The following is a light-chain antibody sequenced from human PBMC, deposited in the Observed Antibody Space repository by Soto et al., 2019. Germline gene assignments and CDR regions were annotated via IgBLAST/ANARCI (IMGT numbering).Light chain of an antibody. CDR1: SSDINGYNY. CDR2: DVS. V-gene: IGLV2-14*01. J-gene: IGLJ1*01. CDR3: CSYTTSNTRQIV. Sequence: QSALTQPASVSGSPGQSITISCTGTSSDINGYNYVSWYQQHPGKAPKFMIYDVSNRPSGVSNLFSGSKSGNTASLTISGLQAEDEADYYCCSYTTSNTRQIVFGTGTKVTVL.